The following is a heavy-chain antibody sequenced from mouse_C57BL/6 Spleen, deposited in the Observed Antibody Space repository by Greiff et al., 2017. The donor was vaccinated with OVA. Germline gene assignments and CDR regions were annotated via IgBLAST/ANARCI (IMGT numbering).Heavy chain of an antibody. CDR1: GYTFTSYW. V-gene: IGHV1-69*01. CDR2: IDPSDSYT. Sequence: QVQLQQPGAELVMPGASVKLSCKASGYTFTSYWMHWVKQRPGQGLEWIGEIDPSDSYTNYNQKFKGKSTLTVDKSSSTASMQLSSLTSEDSAVYYCARGVYYTYFDYWGQGTTLTVSS. J-gene: IGHJ2*01. D-gene: IGHD2-1*01. CDR3: ARGVYYTYFDY.